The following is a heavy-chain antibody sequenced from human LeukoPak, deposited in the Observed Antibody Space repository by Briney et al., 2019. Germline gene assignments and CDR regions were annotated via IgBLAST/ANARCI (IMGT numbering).Heavy chain of an antibody. Sequence: GRSLRLSCADSGFTFSSYGMHWVRQAPGKGLEWVAVISYDGSNKYYADSVKGRFTSSRDNSKNTLYLQMNSLRAEDTAVYYCAKGVDSGSWDAFDIWGQGTMVTVSS. CDR3: AKGVDSGSWDAFDI. J-gene: IGHJ3*02. D-gene: IGHD1-26*01. CDR2: ISYDGSNK. V-gene: IGHV3-30*18. CDR1: GFTFSSYG.